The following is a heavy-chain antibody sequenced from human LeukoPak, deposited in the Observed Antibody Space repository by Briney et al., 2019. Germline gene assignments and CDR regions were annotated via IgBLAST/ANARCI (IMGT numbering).Heavy chain of an antibody. CDR3: ATGYLVTAGLMDV. Sequence: ASVKVSCKVSGSTLTELSMFWVRQAPGKRLEWMGSFDPEDGKTIYAQKFQGRVTMTEDTSTDTAYMELSSLRSEDTAVYCATGYLVTAGLMDVWGQGTTVTASS. D-gene: IGHD6-13*01. J-gene: IGHJ6*02. CDR1: GSTLTELS. CDR2: FDPEDGKT. V-gene: IGHV1-24*01.